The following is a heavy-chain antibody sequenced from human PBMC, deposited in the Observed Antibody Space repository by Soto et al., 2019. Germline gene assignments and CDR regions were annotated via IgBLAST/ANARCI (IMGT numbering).Heavy chain of an antibody. CDR1: GGSISSSSYY. Sequence: SETLSLTCTVSGGSISSSSYYWGWIRQPPGKGLEWVGSIYYSGTTYYNPSLKSRVTISVDTSKNQFSLKLSSVTAADTAVYYCARHRGYYDILTGYYTELNFDYWGQGTLVTVSS. CDR2: IYYSGTT. D-gene: IGHD3-9*01. V-gene: IGHV4-39*01. CDR3: ARHRGYYDILTGYYTELNFDY. J-gene: IGHJ4*02.